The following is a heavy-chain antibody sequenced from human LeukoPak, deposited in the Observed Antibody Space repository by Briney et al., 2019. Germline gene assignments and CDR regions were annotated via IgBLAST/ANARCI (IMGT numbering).Heavy chain of an antibody. CDR2: ISSSGSTI. D-gene: IGHD1-26*01. CDR1: GFTFSDYY. Sequence: GGSLRLSCAASGFTFSDYYMSWIRQAPGKGLEWVSYISSSGSTIYYADSVKGRITISRDNAKNTLYLQMNSLRAEDTAVYYCARVSSGSYFGYYYYYMDVWGKGTTVTVSS. J-gene: IGHJ6*03. CDR3: ARVSSGSYFGYYYYYMDV. V-gene: IGHV3-11*04.